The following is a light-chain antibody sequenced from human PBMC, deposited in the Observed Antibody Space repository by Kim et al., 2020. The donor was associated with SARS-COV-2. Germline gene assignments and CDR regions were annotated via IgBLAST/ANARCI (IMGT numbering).Light chain of an antibody. CDR1: SSDVGGYNF. CDR3: TSYTRSTTWV. Sequence: QSALTQPASVSGSPGQSITISCSGTSSDVGGYNFVSWYQQHPGKAPKLMIYDVTKRPSGVSNRFSGSKSGNTASLTISGLQAEDEADYWCTSYTRSTTWVFGGGTKVTVL. J-gene: IGLJ3*02. V-gene: IGLV2-14*03. CDR2: DVT.